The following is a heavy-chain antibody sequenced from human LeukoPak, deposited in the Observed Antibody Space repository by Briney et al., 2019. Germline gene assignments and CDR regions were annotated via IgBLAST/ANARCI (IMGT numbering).Heavy chain of an antibody. CDR2: IGTAGDT. Sequence: GSLRLSCAASGYTFSSYDMHWVRQATGKGLEWASDIGTAGDTYYPGSVKGRFTISRENAKNSLYLQMNSLRAGDTAVYYCARTQYGSGTEGAFDIWGQGTMVTVSS. CDR3: ARTQYGSGTEGAFDI. D-gene: IGHD3-10*01. CDR1: GYTFSSYD. V-gene: IGHV3-13*01. J-gene: IGHJ3*02.